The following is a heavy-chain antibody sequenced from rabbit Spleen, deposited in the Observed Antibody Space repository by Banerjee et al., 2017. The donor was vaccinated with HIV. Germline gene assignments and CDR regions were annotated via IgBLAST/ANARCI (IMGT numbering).Heavy chain of an antibody. CDR3: ARWASSDGYFNL. Sequence: QEQLVESGGGLVQPEGSLTLTCKASGFSFSDRDVMCWVRQAPGKGLEWIACIYAGSSGFVGATYYASWAKGRFTISKTSSTAVTLQMTSLTAADTATYFCARWASSDGYFNLWGQGTLVTVS. CDR2: IYAGSSGFVGAT. V-gene: IGHV1S45*01. D-gene: IGHD1-1*01. J-gene: IGHJ4*01. CDR1: GFSFSDRDV.